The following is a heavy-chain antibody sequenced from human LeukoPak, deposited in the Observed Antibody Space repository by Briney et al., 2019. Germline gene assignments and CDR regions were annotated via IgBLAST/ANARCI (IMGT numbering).Heavy chain of an antibody. CDR3: ARRGDGGRSFDY. D-gene: IGHD4-23*01. CDR2: IYSGGST. J-gene: IGHJ4*02. V-gene: IGHV3-53*01. Sequence: PGGSLRLSCAASGFTVSTNYMSWVRQAPGKGLEWVSIIYSGGSTYYADSVKGRFTISRDNSKNTLYLQVSSLRAEDTALYYCARRGDGGRSFDYWGQGTLVTVSS. CDR1: GFTVSTNY.